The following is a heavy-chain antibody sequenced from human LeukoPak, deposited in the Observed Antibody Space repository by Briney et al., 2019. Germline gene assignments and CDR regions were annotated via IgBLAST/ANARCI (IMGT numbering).Heavy chain of an antibody. Sequence: PGGSLRLSCAASGFTFSSYWMNWARQAPGKRLEWVASINHNGNVNYYVDSVKGRFTISRDNAKNSLYLQMSNLRAEDTAVYFRARGGGLDVWGQGATVTVSS. CDR2: INHNGNVN. CDR1: GFTFSSYW. CDR3: ARGGGLDV. V-gene: IGHV3-7*03. J-gene: IGHJ6*02. D-gene: IGHD3-16*01.